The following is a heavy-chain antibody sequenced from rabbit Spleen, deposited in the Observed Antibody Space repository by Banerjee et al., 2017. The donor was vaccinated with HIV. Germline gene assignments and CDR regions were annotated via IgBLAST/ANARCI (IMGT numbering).Heavy chain of an antibody. CDR3: TRDAAGREDFNL. D-gene: IGHD4-2*01. CDR1: GLDFSSSYW. J-gene: IGHJ4*01. V-gene: IGHV1S45*01. CDR2: IDVIKSGNS. Sequence: QEQLEESGGDLVKPGTSLTLTCRGCGLDFSSSYWICWVRQAPGKGLEWIACIDVIKSGNSYYASWAKVRFTISKTSSTTVTLQMTSLTAADTSTYFCTRDAAGREDFNLWGPGTLVTVS.